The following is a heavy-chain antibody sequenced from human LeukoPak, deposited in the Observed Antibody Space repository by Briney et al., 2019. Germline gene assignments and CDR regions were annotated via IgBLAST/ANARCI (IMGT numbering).Heavy chain of an antibody. V-gene: IGHV3-23*01. CDR1: GFTFSRNA. CDR3: AKDPYGTRYFDY. Sequence: GGSLRLSCAASGFTFSRNAMSWVRQARGKGLECVSSLSGSGGDTYYADSVKGRFTISRDNSKNTAYLQMNSLRAEDTAVYYCAKDPYGTRYFDYWGQGTLVTVSS. J-gene: IGHJ4*02. CDR2: LSGSGGDT. D-gene: IGHD2-2*01.